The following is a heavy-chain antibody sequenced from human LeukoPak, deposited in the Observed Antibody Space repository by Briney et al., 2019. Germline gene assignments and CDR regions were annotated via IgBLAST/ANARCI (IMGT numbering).Heavy chain of an antibody. CDR3: ARYGYNYYFDY. CDR1: GFTFSNYV. J-gene: IGHJ4*02. Sequence: PGGSLRLSCAASGFTFSNYVMSWVRQAPGKGLEWVSGISGSGDSTYYADSVKGRFTISRDNSKNTLYLQMNGLRAEDTAVYFCARYGYNYYFDYWGQGTLVTVSS. V-gene: IGHV3-23*01. CDR2: ISGSGDST. D-gene: IGHD5-24*01.